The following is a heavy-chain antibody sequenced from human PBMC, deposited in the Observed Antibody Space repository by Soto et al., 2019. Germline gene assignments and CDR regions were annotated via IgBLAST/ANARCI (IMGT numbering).Heavy chain of an antibody. CDR1: GFTFTSSA. J-gene: IGHJ6*02. CDR2: IVVGSGNT. CDR3: AADLVQYCSSTSCYAADYYYGMDV. Sequence: SVKVSCKASGFTFTSSAMQWVRQARGQRLEWIGWIVVGSGNTNYAQKFQERVTITRDMSTSTAYMELSSLRSEDTAVYYCAADLVQYCSSTSCYAADYYYGMDVWGQGTTVTVS. D-gene: IGHD2-2*01. V-gene: IGHV1-58*02.